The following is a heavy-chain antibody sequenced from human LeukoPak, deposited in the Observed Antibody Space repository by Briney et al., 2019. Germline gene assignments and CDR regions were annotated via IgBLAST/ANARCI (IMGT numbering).Heavy chain of an antibody. CDR2: ISSSSNTI. D-gene: IGHD6-19*01. V-gene: IGHV3-48*01. CDR1: GFTFSNYS. CDR3: ARDFGARGWLDY. Sequence: GGSLRLSCAASGFTFSNYSMNWVRQAPGKGLEWVSYISSSSNTIYYADSVKGRFAISRDNAQNSLYLQMNSLRAEDTAVYYCARDFGARGWLDYWGQGTLVTVSS. J-gene: IGHJ4*02.